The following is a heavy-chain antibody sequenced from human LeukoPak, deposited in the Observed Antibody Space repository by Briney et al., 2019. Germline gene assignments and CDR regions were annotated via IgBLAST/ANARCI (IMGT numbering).Heavy chain of an antibody. CDR3: TRVQGGTYNTFDI. Sequence: PGGSLRLSCAVSGFSLSRAWLSWVRQAPGKGLEWVGRIKTKRDGGTIDYAAPVKGRLTISGDESKDTVYLEMNELKTEDTAVYYCTRVQGGTYNTFDIWGQGTVVTVSS. V-gene: IGHV3-15*01. D-gene: IGHD3-10*01. CDR1: GFSLSRAW. J-gene: IGHJ3*02. CDR2: IKTKRDGGTI.